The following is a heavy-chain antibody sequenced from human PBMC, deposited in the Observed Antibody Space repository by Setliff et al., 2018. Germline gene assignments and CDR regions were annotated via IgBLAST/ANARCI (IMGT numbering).Heavy chain of an antibody. CDR2: VYHSGTA. J-gene: IGHJ4*02. Sequence: SETLSLTCTVSGGPFSGASIWSWIRQPPGKGLEFIGYVYHSGTAKYDPSPESRAIMSVDASKNEISLKLKSVTAADTAVYYCAKGGTYRYFDFWGQGALVTVSS. D-gene: IGHD1-1*01. V-gene: IGHV4-59*01. CDR1: GGPFSGAS. CDR3: AKGGTYRYFDF.